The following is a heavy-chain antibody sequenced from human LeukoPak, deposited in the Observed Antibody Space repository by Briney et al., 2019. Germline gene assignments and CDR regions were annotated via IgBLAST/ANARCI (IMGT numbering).Heavy chain of an antibody. CDR2: IYSNNGGT. V-gene: IGHV1-2*02. D-gene: IGHD2-15*01. J-gene: IGHJ4*02. Sequence: GASVTVSCKASGYTFTGYYIHWVRQAPGQGLEWMGWIYSNNGGTDYAQKFQGRVTMTRDTSISTPYMEVSRVRSDDTAVYYCARGFRTGDMTTFAHWGQGTLVTVSS. CDR1: GYTFTGYY. CDR3: ARGFRTGDMTTFAH.